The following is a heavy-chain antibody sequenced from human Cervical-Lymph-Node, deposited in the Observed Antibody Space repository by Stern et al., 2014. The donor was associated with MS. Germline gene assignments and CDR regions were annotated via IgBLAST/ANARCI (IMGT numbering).Heavy chain of an antibody. CDR1: GFSLSTGGVG. CDR3: ARDPNYYGSGHFDY. D-gene: IGHD3-10*01. Sequence: QVTLRESGPTLVKPTQTLTLTCTFSGFSLSTGGVGVGWIRQPPGKALEWLALSYWDDDKRYSASLKSRLTITKDTSKNQVVLTMINMDPVDTATYYCARDPNYYGSGHFDYWGQGTLVTVSS. CDR2: SYWDDDK. V-gene: IGHV2-5*02. J-gene: IGHJ4*02.